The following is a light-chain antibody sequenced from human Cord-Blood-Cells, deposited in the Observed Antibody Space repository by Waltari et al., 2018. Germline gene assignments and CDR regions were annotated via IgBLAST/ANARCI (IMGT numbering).Light chain of an antibody. J-gene: IGLJ3*02. V-gene: IGLV1-47*01. CDR3: AAWDDSLSGWV. CDR2: RNN. Sequence: QSVLTQPPSASGTPGQRVTISCSGSSSHTASTYVYWYQQPPGTAPKRLIYRNNQRPSGVPDRFSGSKSGTSASLAISGLRSEDEADYYCAAWDDSLSGWVFGGGTKLTVL. CDR1: SSHTASTY.